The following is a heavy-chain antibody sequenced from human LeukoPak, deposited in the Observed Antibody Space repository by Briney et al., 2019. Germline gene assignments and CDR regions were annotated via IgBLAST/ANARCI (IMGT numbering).Heavy chain of an antibody. D-gene: IGHD4/OR15-4a*01. CDR1: GFTFSSYA. V-gene: IGHV3-30-3*01. Sequence: GRSLRLSCAASGFTFSSYAMHWVRQAPGKGLEWVAVISYDAYNEYYADSVKGRFTISRDNSKNTLYLQMNSLRAEDTAVYYCARDFSGASRIDYWGQGTLVTVSS. CDR2: ISYDAYNE. CDR3: ARDFSGASRIDY. J-gene: IGHJ4*02.